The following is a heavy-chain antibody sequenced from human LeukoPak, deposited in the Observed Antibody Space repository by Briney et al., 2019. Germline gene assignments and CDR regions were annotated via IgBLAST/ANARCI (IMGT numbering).Heavy chain of an antibody. V-gene: IGHV5-51*01. CDR2: IYPGDSDT. CDR3: ARYCSGGSCYSVGMDV. D-gene: IGHD2-15*01. Sequence: GESLKIPCKGSGYSFTSYWIGWVRQMPGKGLEWMGIIYPGDSDTRYSPSFQGQVTISADKSISTAYLQWSSLKASDTAMYYCARYCSGGSCYSVGMDVWGQGTTVTVSS. J-gene: IGHJ6*02. CDR1: GYSFTSYW.